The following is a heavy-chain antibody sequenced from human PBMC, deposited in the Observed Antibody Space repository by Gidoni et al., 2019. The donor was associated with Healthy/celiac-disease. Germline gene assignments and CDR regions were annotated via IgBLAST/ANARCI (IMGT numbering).Heavy chain of an antibody. J-gene: IGHJ1*01. D-gene: IGHD1-26*01. CDR3: ARAGRYSGSEGYFQH. Sequence: QVQLVQSGAEVKKPGASVKVSFKASGYTFTGYYMPWVRQAPGQGLEWMGWINPNSGGTNYAQKFQGWVTMTRDTSISTAYMELSRLRSDDTAVYYCARAGRYSGSEGYFQHWGQGTLVTVSS. V-gene: IGHV1-2*04. CDR2: INPNSGGT. CDR1: GYTFTGYY.